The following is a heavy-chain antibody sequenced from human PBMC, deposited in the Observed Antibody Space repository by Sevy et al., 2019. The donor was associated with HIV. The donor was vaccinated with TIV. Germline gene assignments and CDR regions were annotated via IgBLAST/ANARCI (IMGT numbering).Heavy chain of an antibody. V-gene: IGHV3-64D*06. Sequence: GGSLRLSCSASGFSFSIFAMNWVRQTPGKGPEYVSAISSDGGGTYYADSVKGRFTISRDNSKNTLYLQMTSLRPEDTAVYYCVKDPDFYNYGMDVWVQGTTVTVSS. CDR3: VKDPDFYNYGMDV. CDR1: GFSFSIFA. CDR2: ISSDGGGT. D-gene: IGHD3-3*01. J-gene: IGHJ6*02.